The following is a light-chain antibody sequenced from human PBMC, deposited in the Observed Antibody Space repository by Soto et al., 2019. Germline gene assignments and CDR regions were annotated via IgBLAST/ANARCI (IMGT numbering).Light chain of an antibody. CDR2: EEY. Sequence: QSVLTQPPSASGSPGQSVTISCTGTSSDVGGYNYVSWYQHHPGKAPKLIIYEEYKRPSGVPDRFSGSKSGNTAALTVSGLQAEDEADYYCSSYVGTNSYVFGTGTKVTVL. J-gene: IGLJ1*01. V-gene: IGLV2-8*01. CDR3: SSYVGTNSYV. CDR1: SSDVGGYNY.